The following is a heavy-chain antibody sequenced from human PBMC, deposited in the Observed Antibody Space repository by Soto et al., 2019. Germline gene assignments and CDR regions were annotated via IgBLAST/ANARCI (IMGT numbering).Heavy chain of an antibody. Sequence: GASVKVSCKASGYTFTGYYMHWVRQAPGQGLEWMGWINPNSGGTNYAQKFQGWVTMTRDTSISTAYMELSRLRSDDTAVYYCARDPTVTTSRWFDPWGQGTLVTVSS. V-gene: IGHV1-2*04. CDR3: ARDPTVTTSRWFDP. D-gene: IGHD4-4*01. J-gene: IGHJ5*02. CDR2: INPNSGGT. CDR1: GYTFTGYY.